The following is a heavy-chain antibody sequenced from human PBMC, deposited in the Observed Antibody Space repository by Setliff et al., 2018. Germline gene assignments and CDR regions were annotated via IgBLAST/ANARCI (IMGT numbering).Heavy chain of an antibody. Sequence: SETLSLTCAVSGGSFSGYYWSWIRQPPGKGLEWIGEMNDRRNRNKNPSLQSRVTISVDTSKNQFSLNLTSVTAADTAVYFCARGYYDATGRVYFQYWGQGTLVTVSS. V-gene: IGHV4-34*01. CDR1: GGSFSGYY. CDR3: ARGYYDATGRVYFQY. CDR2: MNDRRNR. D-gene: IGHD3-22*01. J-gene: IGHJ1*01.